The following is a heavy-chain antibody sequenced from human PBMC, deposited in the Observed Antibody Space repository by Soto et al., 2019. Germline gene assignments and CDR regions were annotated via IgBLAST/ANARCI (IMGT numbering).Heavy chain of an antibody. Sequence: SETLSLTCTVSGGSISSGGYYWSWIRQHPGKGLEWIGYIYYSGSTYYNPSLKSRVTISVDTSKNQFSLKLSSVTAADTAVYYCARGSNYDFWSGYYFGYWGQGTLVTVSS. CDR3: ARGSNYDFWSGYYFGY. J-gene: IGHJ4*02. CDR1: GGSISSGGYY. D-gene: IGHD3-3*01. CDR2: IYYSGST. V-gene: IGHV4-31*03.